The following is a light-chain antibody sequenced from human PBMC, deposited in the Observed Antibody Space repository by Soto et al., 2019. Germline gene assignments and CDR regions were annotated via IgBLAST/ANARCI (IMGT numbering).Light chain of an antibody. Sequence: IRMTQSPSTLSGSVGDRVTITCRASQTISSWLAWYQQKPGKAPKLLIYKASTLKSGVPSRFSGSGSGTEFTLTISSLQPDDFETYYCQHYNSYSEAFGQGTKVDIK. CDR2: KAS. J-gene: IGKJ1*01. CDR1: QTISSW. V-gene: IGKV1-5*03. CDR3: QHYNSYSEA.